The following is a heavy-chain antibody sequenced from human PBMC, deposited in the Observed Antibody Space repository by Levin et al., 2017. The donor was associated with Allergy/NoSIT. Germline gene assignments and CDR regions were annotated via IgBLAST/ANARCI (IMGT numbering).Heavy chain of an antibody. CDR2: ISYDGRER. CDR3: VKACYSSSAWGNGLDV. CDR1: GFDFRGFG. Sequence: GESLKISCAASGFDFRGFGMHWVRQAPGKGLEWVAIISYDGRERFYADSVKGRFSISRDNSRNTLFLQMNSLRPEDTATYYAVKACYSSSAWGNGLDVWGQGTTVTVSS. D-gene: IGHD6-13*01. J-gene: IGHJ6*02. V-gene: IGHV3-30*03.